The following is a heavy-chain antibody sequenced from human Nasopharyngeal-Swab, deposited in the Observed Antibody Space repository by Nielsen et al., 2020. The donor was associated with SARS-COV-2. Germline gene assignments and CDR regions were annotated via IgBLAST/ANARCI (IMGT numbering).Heavy chain of an antibody. D-gene: IGHD2-15*01. V-gene: IGHV3-30*03. CDR1: GFTFSSYG. CDR3: ARDRDIVVVVASDGMDY. Sequence: GESLKISCAASGFTFSSYGMHWVRQAPGKGLEWVAVISYDGSNKYYADSVKGRFTISRDNSKNTLYLQMNSLRAEDTAVYYCARDRDIVVVVASDGMDYWGQGTLVTVSS. CDR2: ISYDGSNK. J-gene: IGHJ4*02.